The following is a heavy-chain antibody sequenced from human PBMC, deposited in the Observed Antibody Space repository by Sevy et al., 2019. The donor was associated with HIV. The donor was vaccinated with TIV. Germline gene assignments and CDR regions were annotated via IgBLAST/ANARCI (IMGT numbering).Heavy chain of an antibody. Sequence: GGSLRLSCAASGFSVNSNYMTWVRQAPGKGLEGVSVIYSDETTYHAESVKDRFTISRDNFKNMLYLQMSSLRAEDTAIYYCARGKSGYGYALNYWGQGTLVTVSS. CDR3: ARGKSGYGYALNY. V-gene: IGHV3-66*01. CDR2: IYSDETT. D-gene: IGHD5-18*01. CDR1: GFSVNSNY. J-gene: IGHJ4*02.